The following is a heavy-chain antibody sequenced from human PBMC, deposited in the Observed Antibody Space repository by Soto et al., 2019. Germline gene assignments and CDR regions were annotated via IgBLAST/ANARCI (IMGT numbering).Heavy chain of an antibody. V-gene: IGHV1-69*01. D-gene: IGHD2-2*01. CDR3: AYQLLPEGGYYGMGG. J-gene: IGHJ6*02. CDR1: GGTFSSYA. CDR2: IIPIFGTA. Sequence: QVQLGQSGAEVKKPGSSVKVSCKASGGTFSSYAISWVRQAPGQGLEWVGGIIPIFGTANYAQKFQGRVTITADESPSTAYMELSSRRSEDTAVYYCAYQLLPEGGYYGMGGWGQGTTVTVSS.